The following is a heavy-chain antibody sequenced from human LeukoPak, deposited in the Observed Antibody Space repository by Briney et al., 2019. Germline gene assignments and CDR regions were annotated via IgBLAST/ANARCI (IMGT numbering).Heavy chain of an antibody. CDR2: ISTSSIYM. J-gene: IGHJ4*02. CDR3: AKDIHMIEMATILSLDY. Sequence: GGSLRLSCAASGFTFSSYWMSWVRQAPGKGLEWVASISTSSIYMYYADSVKGRFTISRDNAKKSLYLQMNSLRAEDTAVYYCAKDIHMIEMATILSLDYWGQGTLVTVSS. CDR1: GFTFSSYW. V-gene: IGHV3-21*01. D-gene: IGHD5-24*01.